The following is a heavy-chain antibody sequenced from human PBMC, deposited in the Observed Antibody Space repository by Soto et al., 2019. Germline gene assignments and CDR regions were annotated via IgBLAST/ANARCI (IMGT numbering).Heavy chain of an antibody. CDR2: IYRSGST. CDR1: GASISSDNYD. V-gene: IGHV4-39*01. Sequence: SETLSLTCTVSGASISSDNYDWGWVRQPPGKGLEWIGSIYRSGSTYYNPSLKSRVTTFIDTSKNQFSLKLSSVTAADTAVYYCARIEDSYGFYFYYWGQGTLVTVSS. J-gene: IGHJ4*02. D-gene: IGHD5-18*01. CDR3: ARIEDSYGFYFYY.